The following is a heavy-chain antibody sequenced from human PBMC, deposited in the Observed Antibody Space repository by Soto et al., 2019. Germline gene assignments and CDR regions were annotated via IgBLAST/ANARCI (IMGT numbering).Heavy chain of an antibody. Sequence: GVLRLSCAASGFTFTNYAMTWARQAPGKGLEWVSSLLRSGSTTYYADSVKGRFTISSDISANSLYLQMDSLRAEDTAVYYCAKDAVSGDGIWLLDSWGQGTVVTVSS. CDR3: AKDAVSGDGIWLLDS. D-gene: IGHD4-17*01. J-gene: IGHJ4*02. CDR2: LLRSGSTT. CDR1: GFTFTNYA. V-gene: IGHV3-23*01.